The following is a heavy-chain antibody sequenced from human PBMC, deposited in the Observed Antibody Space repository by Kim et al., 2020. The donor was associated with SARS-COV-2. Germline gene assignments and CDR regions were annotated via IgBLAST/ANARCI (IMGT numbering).Heavy chain of an antibody. V-gene: IGHV5-10-1*01. CDR1: GYSFTSYW. D-gene: IGHD3-16*01. J-gene: IGHJ4*02. Sequence: GESLKISCKGSGYSFTSYWISWVRQMPGKGLEWMGSFDPSDSYTSYSPPFQGHVTISADKSISTAYLQWSSLRASDTAMYYCARGTYYFDYWGQGTLVTVSS. CDR3: ARGTYYFDY. CDR2: FDPSDSYT.